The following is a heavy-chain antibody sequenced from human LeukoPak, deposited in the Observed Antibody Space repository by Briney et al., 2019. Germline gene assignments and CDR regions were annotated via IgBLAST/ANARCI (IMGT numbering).Heavy chain of an antibody. D-gene: IGHD1-26*01. J-gene: IGHJ5*02. CDR1: GDSISSYY. CDR2: MYYSGST. V-gene: IGHV4-59*01. CDR3: ARGIIVGATWGENYNCFDP. Sequence: SETLSLTCTVSGDSISSYYWSWIRQPPGKGLEWIGYMYYSGSTNYNPSLKSRVTISVDTSKNQFSLKLSSVTAADTAVYYCARGIIVGATWGENYNCFDPRGQGTLVTVSS.